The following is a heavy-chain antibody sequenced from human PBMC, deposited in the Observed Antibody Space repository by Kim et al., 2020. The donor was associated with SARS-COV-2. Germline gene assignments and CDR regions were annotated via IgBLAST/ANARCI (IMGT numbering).Heavy chain of an antibody. V-gene: IGHV1-46*01. CDR1: GYTFTNYY. J-gene: IGHJ4*02. Sequence: ASVKVSCKASGYTFTNYYMVWVRQAPGQGLEWMGIIYPSGGGANYAQNFQGRVTMTRDTSTSTVYMELSSLKSEDTAIYYCARSPHRTGTFDYWGQGSLVTVSS. CDR3: ARSPHRTGTFDY. D-gene: IGHD1-1*01. CDR2: IYPSGGGA.